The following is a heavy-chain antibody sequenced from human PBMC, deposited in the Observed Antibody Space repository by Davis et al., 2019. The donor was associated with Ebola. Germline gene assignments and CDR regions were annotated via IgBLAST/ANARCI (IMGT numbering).Heavy chain of an antibody. CDR1: GFTVSSNY. J-gene: IGHJ6*02. Sequence: PGGSLRLSCAASGFTVSSNYMSWVRQAPGKGLEWVSVIYSGGSTYYADSVKGRFTISRDNSKNTLYLQMNSLRAEDTAVYYCARDERDSSGLWDAMYYYYYGMDVWGQGTTVTVSS. V-gene: IGHV3-53*01. CDR3: ARDERDSSGLWDAMYYYYYGMDV. D-gene: IGHD6-19*01. CDR2: IYSGGST.